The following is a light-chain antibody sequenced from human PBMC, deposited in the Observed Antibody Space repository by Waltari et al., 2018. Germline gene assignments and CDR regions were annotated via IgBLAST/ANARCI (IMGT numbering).Light chain of an antibody. CDR1: QDISKY. Sequence: DIQMTQSPSSLSASVRDRVTITCRASQDISKYLSWYQQKPGKAPKLLIYGASNLETGVPSRFSGSGSGTDFTFTISSLQPEDIATYYCQQYDNLPVTFGQRTRVDIK. CDR2: GAS. CDR3: QQYDNLPVT. V-gene: IGKV1-33*01. J-gene: IGKJ1*01.